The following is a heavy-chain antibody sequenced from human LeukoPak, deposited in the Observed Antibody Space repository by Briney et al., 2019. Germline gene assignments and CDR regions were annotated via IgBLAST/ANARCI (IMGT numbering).Heavy chain of an antibody. J-gene: IGHJ6*02. D-gene: IGHD5-18*01. V-gene: IGHV1-69*05. Sequence: GASVKVFCKASGGTFSSYAISWVRQAPGQGLEWMGGIIPIFGTANYAQKFQGRVTMTTDTSTSTAYMELRSLRSDDTAVYYCARRYVDTAMVTDRSSYYYYGMDVWGQGTTVTVSS. CDR1: GGTFSSYA. CDR3: ARRYVDTAMVTDRSSYYYYGMDV. CDR2: IIPIFGTA.